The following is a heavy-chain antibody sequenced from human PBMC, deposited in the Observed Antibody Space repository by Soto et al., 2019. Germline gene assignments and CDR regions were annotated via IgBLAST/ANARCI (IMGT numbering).Heavy chain of an antibody. CDR1: GYTFTSYA. CDR2: INAGNGNT. J-gene: IGHJ4*02. CDR3: ARVKGIVVVTAITY. Sequence: AASVKVSCKASGYTFTSYAMHWVRQAPGQRLEWMGWINAGNGNTKYSQKFQGRVTITRDTSASTAYMELSSLRSEDTAVYYCARVKGIVVVTAITYWGQGTLVTVSS. V-gene: IGHV1-3*01. D-gene: IGHD2-21*02.